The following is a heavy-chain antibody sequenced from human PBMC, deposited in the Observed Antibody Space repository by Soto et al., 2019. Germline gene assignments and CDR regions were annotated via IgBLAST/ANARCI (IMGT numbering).Heavy chain of an antibody. CDR1: GGTFSSYA. D-gene: IGHD6-6*01. CDR3: ARESSSPNYYYYGMDV. V-gene: IGHV1-69*01. Sequence: QVQLVQSGAEVKKPGSSVKVSCRASGGTFSSYAVSWVRQAPGQGLEWMGVIIPLLNTPRYVQKFQGRVTITAEASATTAYMELSSLRSEDTAVYYCARESSSPNYYYYGMDVWGQGTTVTVSS. CDR2: IIPLLNTP. J-gene: IGHJ6*02.